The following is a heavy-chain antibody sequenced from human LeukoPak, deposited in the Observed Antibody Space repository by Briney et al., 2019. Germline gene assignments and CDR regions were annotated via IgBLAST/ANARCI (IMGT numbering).Heavy chain of an antibody. J-gene: IGHJ4*02. CDR2: IIANNGGT. V-gene: IGHV1-2*02. CDR3: VRDHSGYYYLPFDY. CDR1: GYTFTDYY. D-gene: IGHD3-22*01. Sequence: EASVKVSCKASGYTFTDYYMHWVRQAPGQGLEWMGWIIANNGGTNYAQKFQGRVTMTRDVSISTAYMELTSLTSDDTAVYYCVRDHSGYYYLPFDYWGQGSLVTVSS.